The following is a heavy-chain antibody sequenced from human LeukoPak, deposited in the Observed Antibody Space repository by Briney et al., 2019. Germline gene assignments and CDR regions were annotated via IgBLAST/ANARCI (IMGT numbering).Heavy chain of an antibody. Sequence: GGSLRLSCAASGFTFSSYEMNWVRQAPGKGLEWVANIKQDGSEKYYVDSVKGRFTISRDNAKNSLYLQVNSLTADDTAVYYCAREGYRDTSNDYWGQGTLVTVSS. CDR1: GFTFSSYE. D-gene: IGHD3-16*02. V-gene: IGHV3-7*05. J-gene: IGHJ4*02. CDR3: AREGYRDTSNDY. CDR2: IKQDGSEK.